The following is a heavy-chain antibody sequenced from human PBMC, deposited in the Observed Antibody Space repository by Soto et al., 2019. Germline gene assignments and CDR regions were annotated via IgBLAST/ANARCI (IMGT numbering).Heavy chain of an antibody. CDR2: INAGNGNT. CDR3: ARKHSLDYIRWGLDP. V-gene: IGHV1-3*01. CDR1: GYTFTSYA. J-gene: IGHJ5*02. D-gene: IGHD4-4*01. Sequence: ASVKVSCKASGYTFTSYAMHWVRQAPGQRLEWMGWINAGNGNTKYSQKFQGRVTMTRDTSIDTAYLELTGLTSDDTATYYCARKHSLDYIRWGLDPWGQGTLVTVSS.